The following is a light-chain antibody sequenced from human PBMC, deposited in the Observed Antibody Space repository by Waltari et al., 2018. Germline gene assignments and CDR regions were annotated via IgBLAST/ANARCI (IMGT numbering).Light chain of an antibody. Sequence: QSALTQPPSASGSPGQTVIISCTGTSSDIGAYKYVSWYQQIPGRAPALIIYEVDRRPPGVPGCLSGSKSGNTASLTVAGLQTEDEGDYYCSSYAGSNKLIFGGVTKLTVL. V-gene: IGLV2-8*01. CDR2: EVD. J-gene: IGLJ2*01. CDR3: SSYAGSNKLI. CDR1: SSDIGAYKY.